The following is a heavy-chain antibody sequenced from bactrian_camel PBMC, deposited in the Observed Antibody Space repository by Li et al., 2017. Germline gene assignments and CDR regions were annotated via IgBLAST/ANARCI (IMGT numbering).Heavy chain of an antibody. CDR2: IAGDGLRA. CDR3: AADQFAFGLSPQYKY. V-gene: IGHV3S53*01. J-gene: IGHJ4*01. CDR1: GYTLPMN. Sequence: VQLVESGGGSVQAGESLRLSCVASGYTLPMNMGWFRRLPGQEREGVAAIAGDGLRAYYADSVKGRFTISKDNAKNTLYLQMNSLEPEDTAVYYCAADQFAFGLSPQYKYWGQGTQVTVS. D-gene: IGHD1*01.